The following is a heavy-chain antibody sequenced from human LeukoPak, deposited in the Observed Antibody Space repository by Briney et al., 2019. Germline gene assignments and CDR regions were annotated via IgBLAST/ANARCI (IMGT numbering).Heavy chain of an antibody. J-gene: IGHJ6*03. D-gene: IGHD1-26*01. CDR1: GGSISSGNYY. CDR3: ARGWGYMDV. V-gene: IGHV4-61*02. Sequence: SQTLSLTCTVSGGSISSGNYYWSWIRQPAGKGLEWIGRIYTSGSTNYNPSLKSRVTMSVDTSKNQFSLKLSSVTAADTAVYYCARGWGYMDVWGKGTTVTISS. CDR2: IYTSGST.